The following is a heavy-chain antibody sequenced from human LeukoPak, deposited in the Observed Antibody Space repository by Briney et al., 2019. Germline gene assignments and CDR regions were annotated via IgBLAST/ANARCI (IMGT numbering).Heavy chain of an antibody. CDR1: GFTLTNYA. V-gene: IGHV3-30-3*01. CDR3: ARGGYYYDTTGSPGDY. J-gene: IGHJ4*02. CDR2: ISYAGTNK. D-gene: IGHD3-22*01. Sequence: PGTSLRLSCVVSGFTLTNYALHCVRQAPGKGLEWVAVISYAGTNKYYADSVKGRFTISRDISKNTVYLHMDSLRDGDTAVYFCARGGYYYDTTGSPGDYWGQGTLVTVSS.